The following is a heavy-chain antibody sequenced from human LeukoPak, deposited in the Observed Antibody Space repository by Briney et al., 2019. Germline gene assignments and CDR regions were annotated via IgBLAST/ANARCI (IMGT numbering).Heavy chain of an antibody. CDR3: VREGGYCYGATCRYFDY. Sequence: GGSLRLSCAASGFPFSSYAMYWVRQAPGKGLVWVARIHGDGDNISYADSVRGRFTISRDNAKNSLYLQMNSLRAEGTAVYYCVREGGYCYGATCRYFDYWGQGILVTVSS. J-gene: IGHJ4*02. CDR1: GFPFSSYA. CDR2: IHGDGDNI. D-gene: IGHD2-15*01. V-gene: IGHV3-74*01.